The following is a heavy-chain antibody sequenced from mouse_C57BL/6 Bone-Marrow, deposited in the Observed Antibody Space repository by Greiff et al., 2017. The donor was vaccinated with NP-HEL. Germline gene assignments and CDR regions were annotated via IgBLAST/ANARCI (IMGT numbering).Heavy chain of an antibody. V-gene: IGHV1-69*01. CDR1: GYTFTSYW. D-gene: IGHD1-1*01. CDR3: ARGPLYYYGTAWFAY. J-gene: IGHJ3*01. Sequence: QQSGAELVMPGASVKLSCKASGYTFTSYWMHWVKQRPGQGLEWIGEIDPSDSYTNYNQKFKGKSTLTVDKSSSTAYMQLSSLTSEDSAVYYCARGPLYYYGTAWFAYWGQGTLVTVSA. CDR2: IDPSDSYT.